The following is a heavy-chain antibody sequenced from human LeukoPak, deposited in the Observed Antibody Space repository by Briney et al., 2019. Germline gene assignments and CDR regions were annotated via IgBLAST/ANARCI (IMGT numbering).Heavy chain of an antibody. V-gene: IGHV3-21*01. CDR2: IGTDGYS. Sequence: GASLRLSCAASGFTFSTYEMNWVRQAPGKGLEWVSSIGTDGYSYSAVSVKGRFTISRDNAKNSLYLQMNSLRAEDTAVYYCARGSSGYYSCDYWGQGTLVTVSS. D-gene: IGHD3-22*01. J-gene: IGHJ4*02. CDR1: GFTFSTYE. CDR3: ARGSSGYYSCDY.